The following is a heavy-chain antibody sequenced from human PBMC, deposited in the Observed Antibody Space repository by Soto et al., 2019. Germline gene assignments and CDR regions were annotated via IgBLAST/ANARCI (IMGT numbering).Heavy chain of an antibody. Sequence: QVQLVQSGAEVKRPGSSVKVSCQTSGGTFRTYTINWVRQAPGQGLEWMGRIIPILDVANYAQKFQGRVTITADNSTSTAHMELRRLRSEDTAVYYCARSIQEEIGVAGPKDIWFDAWGEGTLVSVSS. V-gene: IGHV1-69*02. J-gene: IGHJ5*02. CDR2: IIPILDVA. CDR3: ARSIQEEIGVAGPKDIWFDA. CDR1: GGTFRTYT. D-gene: IGHD6-19*01.